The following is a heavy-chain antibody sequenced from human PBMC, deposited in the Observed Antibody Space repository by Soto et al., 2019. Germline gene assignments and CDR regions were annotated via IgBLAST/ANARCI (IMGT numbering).Heavy chain of an antibody. J-gene: IGHJ5*02. CDR2: IYYSGST. D-gene: IGHD2-2*01. CDR1: GCSISSYY. Sequence: SETLSLTCTVSGCSISSYYWSWIRQPPGKGLEWIGYIYYSGSTNYNPSLKSRVTISVDSSKNLFSLSLSSVTAADTAVYFCVRSGCSSTACHTDWFDPWGPGTLVTVSS. V-gene: IGHV4-59*12. CDR3: VRSGCSSTACHTDWFDP.